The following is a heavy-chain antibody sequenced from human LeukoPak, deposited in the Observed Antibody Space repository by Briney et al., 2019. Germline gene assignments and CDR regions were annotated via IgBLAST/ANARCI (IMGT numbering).Heavy chain of an antibody. J-gene: IGHJ5*02. CDR2: ISYDGSNK. CDR1: GFTFSSYG. CDR3: ARALRFLEWLSPFDP. Sequence: GRSLRLSCAASGFTFSSYGMHWVRQAPGKGLEWVAVISYDGSNKYYADSVKGRFTISRDNSKNTLYLQMNSLRAEDTAVYYCARALRFLEWLSPFDPWGQGTLVTVSS. D-gene: IGHD3-3*01. V-gene: IGHV3-30*03.